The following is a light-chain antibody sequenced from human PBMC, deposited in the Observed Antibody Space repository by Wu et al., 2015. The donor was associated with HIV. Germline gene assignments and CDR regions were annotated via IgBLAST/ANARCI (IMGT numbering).Light chain of an antibody. V-gene: IGKV3-15*01. J-gene: IGKJ4*01. CDR1: QSVRDD. CDR2: GIS. CDR3: QQYNSYQLT. Sequence: EIVMTQSPATLSVSPGERVTLSCRASQSVRDDLAWYQQKPGQAPRLLIYGISTRATGVPARFSDSRSGTEFTLTISSIQSEDFAVYYCQQYNSYQLTFGGGTKVEIK.